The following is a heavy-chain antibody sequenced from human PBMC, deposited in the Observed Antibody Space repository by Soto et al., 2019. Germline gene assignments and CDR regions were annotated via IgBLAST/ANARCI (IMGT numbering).Heavy chain of an antibody. D-gene: IGHD6-13*01. V-gene: IGHV3-30*18. CDR2: ISYDGSNK. CDR3: AKDVVAAAGRTSLFDY. CDR1: GFTFSSYG. J-gene: IGHJ4*02. Sequence: QVQLVESGGGVVQPGRSLRLSCAASGFTFSSYGMHWVRQAPGKGLEWVAVISYDGSNKYYADSVKGRFTISRDNSKNTLDLQMNSLRAEDTAVYYCAKDVVAAAGRTSLFDYWGQGTLVTVSS.